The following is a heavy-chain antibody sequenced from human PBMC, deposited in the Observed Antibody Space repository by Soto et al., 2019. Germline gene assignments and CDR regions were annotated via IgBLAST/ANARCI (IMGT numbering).Heavy chain of an antibody. Sequence: QVQLVQSGAEVKKPGSSVKVSCKASGGTFSSYAISWVRQPPGQGLEWMGGIIPIFGTANYAQKFQGRVTITADESTSTAYMELSSLRSEDTAVYYCARLHDYYDSSGYSLPFDYWGQGTLVTVSS. J-gene: IGHJ4*02. CDR2: IIPIFGTA. V-gene: IGHV1-69*01. D-gene: IGHD3-22*01. CDR1: GGTFSSYA. CDR3: ARLHDYYDSSGYSLPFDY.